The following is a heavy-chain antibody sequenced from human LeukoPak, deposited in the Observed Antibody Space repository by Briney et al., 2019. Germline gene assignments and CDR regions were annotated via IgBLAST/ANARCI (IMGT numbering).Heavy chain of an antibody. D-gene: IGHD3-10*01. J-gene: IGHJ4*02. Sequence: RGSLRLSCAASGFTSSSYAMHWVRQAPGKGLEWVAVISYDGSNKYYADSVKGRFTISRDNSKNTLYLQMNSLRAEDTAVYYCARELPNYYGSGSPLDYWGQGTLVTVSS. V-gene: IGHV3-30*04. CDR1: GFTSSSYA. CDR2: ISYDGSNK. CDR3: ARELPNYYGSGSPLDY.